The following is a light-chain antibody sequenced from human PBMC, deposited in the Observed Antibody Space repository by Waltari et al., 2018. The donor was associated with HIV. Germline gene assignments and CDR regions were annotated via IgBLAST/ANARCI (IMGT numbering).Light chain of an antibody. CDR3: LQDGSFPLT. CDR1: QGIGND. V-gene: IGKV1-6*01. Sequence: AIQMTQSPSSLSASVGDRVTITCRASQGIGNDLGWYQQKSGRATKVLIYAASSLQSGVPSRFSGSRSGTEFTLTISSLQPEDSATYYCLQDGSFPLTFGPGTKVDV. J-gene: IGKJ3*01. CDR2: AAS.